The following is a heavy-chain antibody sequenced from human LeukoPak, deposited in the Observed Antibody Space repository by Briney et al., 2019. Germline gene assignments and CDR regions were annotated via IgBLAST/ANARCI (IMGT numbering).Heavy chain of an antibody. V-gene: IGHV3-23*01. D-gene: IGHD3-10*01. Sequence: GGSLRLSCAASGFTFSFYAMSWVRQAPGKGLGWVSAISSSGDSTYYTDSARGRFTISRDNSNNTLFLQMNSLRADDTAVYYCASVEWFGDLTFEGWGRGTLVTVSS. J-gene: IGHJ4*02. CDR1: GFTFSFYA. CDR3: ASVEWFGDLTFEG. CDR2: ISSSGDST.